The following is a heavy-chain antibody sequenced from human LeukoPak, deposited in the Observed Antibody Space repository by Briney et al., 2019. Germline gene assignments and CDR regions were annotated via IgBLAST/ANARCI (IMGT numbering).Heavy chain of an antibody. D-gene: IGHD3-10*01. V-gene: IGHV4-4*07. CDR3: ARASYYGAGNSPFDP. J-gene: IGHJ5*02. Sequence: PSEPLSLPFGVSGGSMNSYFWSWIRQSAGKGLEWIGRIYHTGSTTYNPSFKTRVTMSVDLANNRFSLKLTSVTAADTATYYCARASYYGAGNSPFDPWGQGTLVTVSS. CDR2: IYHTGST. CDR1: GGSMNSYF.